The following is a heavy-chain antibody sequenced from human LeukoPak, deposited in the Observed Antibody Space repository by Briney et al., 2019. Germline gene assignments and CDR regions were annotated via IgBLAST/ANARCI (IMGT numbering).Heavy chain of an antibody. CDR3: AKGSPYTLGFGY. V-gene: IGHV3-30*18. CDR2: ISSDGSNK. D-gene: IGHD2-2*02. CDR1: GFTFRSYG. Sequence: GGSLRHSCADPGFTFRSYGMHWVRQAPGKGLEWVAVISSDGSNKYYADSVKGRFTISRDNYKNTLYLQMNSLRAEDTALYYCAKGSPYTLGFGYWGQGTLVTVSS. J-gene: IGHJ4*02.